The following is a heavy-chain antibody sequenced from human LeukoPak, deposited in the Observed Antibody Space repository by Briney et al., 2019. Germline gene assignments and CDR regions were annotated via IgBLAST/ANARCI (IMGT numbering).Heavy chain of an antibody. CDR1: GFTFSSYA. D-gene: IGHD3-22*01. J-gene: IGHJ4*02. CDR3: AKDTTMIVVVICDY. Sequence: GGSLRLSCAASGFTFSSYAMSWVRQAPGKGLEWVSAISGSGGSTYYADSVKGRFTISRDNSKNTLYLQMNSLRAEDTAVYYCAKDTTMIVVVICDYWGQGTLVTVSS. V-gene: IGHV3-23*01. CDR2: ISGSGGST.